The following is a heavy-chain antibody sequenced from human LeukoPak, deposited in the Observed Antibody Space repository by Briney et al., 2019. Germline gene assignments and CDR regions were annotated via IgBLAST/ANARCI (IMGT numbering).Heavy chain of an antibody. Sequence: SETLSLTCSVSGGSIRSSHSFWGWIRQPLGKGLEWIATIYENGNTYYNPSLKSRVTISIDTSKNQFSLKLSSVTAADTAVYYCARDQSRTTWVWFDPWGQGTLVTVSS. CDR2: IYENGNT. CDR3: ARDQSRTTWVWFDP. D-gene: IGHD1-1*01. CDR1: GGSIRSSHSF. V-gene: IGHV4-39*07. J-gene: IGHJ5*02.